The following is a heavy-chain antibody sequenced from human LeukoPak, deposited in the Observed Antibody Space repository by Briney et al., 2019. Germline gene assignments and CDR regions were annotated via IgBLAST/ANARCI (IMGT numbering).Heavy chain of an antibody. CDR3: ARIVVVVAATWFDP. CDR2: MNPNSGNT. J-gene: IGHJ5*02. CDR1: GYTFTSYD. V-gene: IGHV1-8*01. D-gene: IGHD2-15*01. Sequence: ASVKVSCKASGYTFTSYDINWVRQATGQGLEWMGWMNPNSGNTGYAQKFQGRVTMTRNTSISTAYMELSSLRSEDTAVYYCARIVVVVAATWFDPWGQGTLVTVSS.